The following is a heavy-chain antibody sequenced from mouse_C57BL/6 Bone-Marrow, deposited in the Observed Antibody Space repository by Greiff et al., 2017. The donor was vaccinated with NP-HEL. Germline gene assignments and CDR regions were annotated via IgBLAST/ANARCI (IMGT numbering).Heavy chain of an antibody. D-gene: IGHD2-3*01. CDR3: ARAREGYYTWFAY. V-gene: IGHV5-4*01. CDR1: GFTFSSYA. J-gene: IGHJ3*01. Sequence: EVQLVESGGGLVKPGGSLKLSCAASGFTFSSYAMSWVRQTPEKRLEWVATISDGGSYTYYPDNVKGRFTISRDNAKNNLYLQMSHLKSEDTAMYYCARAREGYYTWFAYWGQGTLVTVSA. CDR2: ISDGGSYT.